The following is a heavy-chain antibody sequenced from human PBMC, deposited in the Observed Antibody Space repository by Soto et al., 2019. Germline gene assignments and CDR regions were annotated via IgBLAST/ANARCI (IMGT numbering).Heavy chain of an antibody. J-gene: IGHJ5*02. D-gene: IGHD2-15*01. CDR3: ARQRSVVVNAWWFDP. Sequence: SELLPLTWTALGGSIGNHCGRWIRQPTGKGLEWIGYIYHSGSPNYNPSLKSRVTILLDTSKNQSALKLSSGTAADTAVYYCARQRSVVVNAWWFDPCGQGALVTAYS. CDR1: GGSIGNHC. CDR2: IYHSGSP. V-gene: IGHV4-59*08.